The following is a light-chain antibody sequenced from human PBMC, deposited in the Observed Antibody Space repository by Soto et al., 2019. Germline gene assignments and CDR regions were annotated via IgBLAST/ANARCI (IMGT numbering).Light chain of an antibody. Sequence: DFQMTQSPSSLSASVGVSITITCRASQNIRTYLNWYQQKPGKPPKLLIYAASTLQTGVPSRFSGSGSETHFTLAISSLQPEDFANYYCQEGYNSPYTFGQGTKVDIK. CDR2: AAS. V-gene: IGKV1-39*01. CDR3: QEGYNSPYT. J-gene: IGKJ2*01. CDR1: QNIRTY.